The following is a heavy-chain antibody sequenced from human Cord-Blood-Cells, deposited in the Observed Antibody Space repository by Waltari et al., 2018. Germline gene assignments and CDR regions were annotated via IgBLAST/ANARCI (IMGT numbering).Heavy chain of an antibody. CDR1: GYPFTSYD. CDR3: ARGFLVVVVAATDAFDI. J-gene: IGHJ3*02. D-gene: IGHD2-15*01. V-gene: IGHV1-8*01. CDR2: MNPNSGNT. Sequence: QVQLVQSGAEVKKPGASVKVSCKASGYPFTSYDINWVRQASGQGLEWMGWMNPNSGNTGYAQKFQGRVTMTRNTSISTAYMELSSLRSEDTAVYYCARGFLVVVVAATDAFDIWGQGTMVTVSS.